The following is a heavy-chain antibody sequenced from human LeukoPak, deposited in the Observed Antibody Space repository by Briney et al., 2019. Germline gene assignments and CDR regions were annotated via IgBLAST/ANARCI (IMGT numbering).Heavy chain of an antibody. Sequence: PGRSLRLSCAASGFTFDDYAMHWVRQAPGKGLERVSGISWNSGSIGYADSVKGRFTISRDNAKNSLYLQMNSLRAEDTALYYCARQTGGDIVVVPAARAFDIWGQGTMVTVSS. CDR2: ISWNSGSI. CDR3: ARQTGGDIVVVPAARAFDI. CDR1: GFTFDDYA. V-gene: IGHV3-9*01. J-gene: IGHJ3*02. D-gene: IGHD2-2*01.